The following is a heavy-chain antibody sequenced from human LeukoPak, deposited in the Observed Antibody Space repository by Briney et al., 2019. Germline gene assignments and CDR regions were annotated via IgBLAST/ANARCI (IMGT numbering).Heavy chain of an antibody. J-gene: IGHJ4*02. Sequence: GASVKVSCKASGYTFTGYYMHWVRQAPGQGLEWMGWINPNSGSTNYAQKFQGRVTKTRDTSISTAYMELSRLRSDDMAVYYCARDFPPYYDILTEDDYWGQGTLVTVSS. CDR2: INPNSGST. CDR3: ARDFPPYYDILTEDDY. D-gene: IGHD3-9*01. V-gene: IGHV1-2*02. CDR1: GYTFTGYY.